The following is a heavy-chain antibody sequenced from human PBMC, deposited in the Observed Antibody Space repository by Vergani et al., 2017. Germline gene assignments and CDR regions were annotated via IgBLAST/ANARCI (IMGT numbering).Heavy chain of an antibody. CDR3: VRDRLVRGVIINFDY. J-gene: IGHJ4*02. V-gene: IGHV3-11*01. Sequence: QVQLVEPGGGLVKPGGSLRLSCAASGFTFSDYYMSWIRQAPGKGLEWVSYISGGSATIYYADSVKGRFTISRDNAKNSLYLQMNSLSAEDSAVYYCVRDRLVRGVIINFDYWGQGTLVTVSS. CDR2: ISGGSATI. D-gene: IGHD3-10*01. CDR1: GFTFSDYY.